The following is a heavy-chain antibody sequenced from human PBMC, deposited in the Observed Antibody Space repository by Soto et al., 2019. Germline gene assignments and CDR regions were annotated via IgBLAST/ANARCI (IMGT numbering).Heavy chain of an antibody. V-gene: IGHV4-31*03. CDR1: GGSISSGGYY. J-gene: IGHJ4*02. D-gene: IGHD3-10*01. CDR3: ARPAYLYYYLEY. CDR2: IYYSGST. Sequence: TLSLTCTVSGGSISSGGYYWSWILQHPGKGLEWIGYIYYSGSTYYNPSLKSRVTISVDTSKNQFSLKLSSVTAAGTAVYYCARPAYLYYYLEYWGQGTLVTVSS.